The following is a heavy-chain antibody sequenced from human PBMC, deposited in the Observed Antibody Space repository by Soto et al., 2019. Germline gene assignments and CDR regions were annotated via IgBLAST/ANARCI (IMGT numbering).Heavy chain of an antibody. CDR1: GGSFSGYY. V-gene: IGHV4-34*01. CDR3: ARHLSLLDNLDP. Sequence: SETLSLTCAVYGGSFSGYYWSWIRQPPGKGLEWIGEINHSGSTNYNPSLKSRVTISVDTSKNQFSLKLSSVTAADTAVYYCARHLSLLDNLDPWGQGTLVTVSS. D-gene: IGHD3-3*01. J-gene: IGHJ5*02. CDR2: INHSGST.